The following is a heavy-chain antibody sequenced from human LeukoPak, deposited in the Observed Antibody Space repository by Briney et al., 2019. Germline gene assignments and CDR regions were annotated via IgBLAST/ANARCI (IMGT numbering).Heavy chain of an antibody. J-gene: IGHJ6*02. CDR3: ARGYFSSSGRAMDV. CDR2: IKQDGTEK. D-gene: IGHD6-13*01. Sequence: GGSLRLSCAASGFIFSNYWMSWVRQPPGKGLEWVANIKQDGTEKYYVDSVKGRFTISRDNAKNSLYLQMNSLRAGDTAVYYCARGYFSSSGRAMDVWGQGTTVTVSS. V-gene: IGHV3-7*01. CDR1: GFIFSNYW.